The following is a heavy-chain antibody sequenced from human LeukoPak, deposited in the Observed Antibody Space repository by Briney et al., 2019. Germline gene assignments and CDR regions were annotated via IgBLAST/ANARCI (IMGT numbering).Heavy chain of an antibody. J-gene: IGHJ4*02. CDR3: ARASSTSCYY. Sequence: GGSLRLSCAASGFTFSSYDMHWVRQAPGKGLDWVAFIWYDGSNKHYIDSVKGRFTISRDNSKNTLYLQMNSLRVEDTAVYYCARASSTSCYYWGQGTLVTVSS. CDR1: GFTFSSYD. CDR2: IWYDGSNK. V-gene: IGHV3-33*01. D-gene: IGHD2-2*01.